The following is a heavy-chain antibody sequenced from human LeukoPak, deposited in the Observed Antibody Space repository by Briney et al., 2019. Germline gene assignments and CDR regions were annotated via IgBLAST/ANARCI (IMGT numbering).Heavy chain of an antibody. V-gene: IGHV4-34*01. J-gene: IGHJ6*02. CDR1: GGSFSGYY. Sequence: SETLSLTCAVYGGSFSGYYWSWIRQPPGKGLEWIGEINHSGSTNYNPSLKSRVTISVDTSKNQFSLKLSSVTAPDTAVYYWARGRLTMIVVAADYGMDVWGQGTTVTVSS. D-gene: IGHD3-22*01. CDR2: INHSGST. CDR3: ARGRLTMIVVAADYGMDV.